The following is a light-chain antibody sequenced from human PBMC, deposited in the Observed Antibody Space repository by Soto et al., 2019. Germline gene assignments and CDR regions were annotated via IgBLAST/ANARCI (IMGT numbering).Light chain of an antibody. CDR1: QRVSSNY. J-gene: IGKJ5*01. V-gene: IGKV3-20*01. CDR2: SAS. Sequence: EIVLTQSPGTLSLSPGEIVTLSCSASQRVSSNYVAWYQQRPGQPPRLLIYSASRRANGIPDRFSGSGSGTDFTLTLSRLESEDFAVYYCQQYGTVPNTFGQGTRLEIK. CDR3: QQYGTVPNT.